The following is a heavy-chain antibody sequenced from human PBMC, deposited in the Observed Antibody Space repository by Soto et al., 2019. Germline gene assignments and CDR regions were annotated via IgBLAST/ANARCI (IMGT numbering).Heavy chain of an antibody. CDR3: ARGHSAMTTVTTFDY. CDR1: GGTFSSYA. CDR2: IIPIFGTA. D-gene: IGHD4-4*01. Sequence: QVQLVQSGAEVKKPGSSVKVSCKASGGTFSSYAISWVRQAPGQGLEWMGGIIPIFGTANYAQKFQGRVTITADESTSTAYMELSILRSDDTAVYYCARGHSAMTTVTTFDYWGQGTLVTVSS. J-gene: IGHJ4*02. V-gene: IGHV1-69*01.